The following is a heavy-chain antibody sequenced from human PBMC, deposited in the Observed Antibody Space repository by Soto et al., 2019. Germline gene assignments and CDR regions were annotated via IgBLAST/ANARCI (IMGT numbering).Heavy chain of an antibody. CDR1: EFTLNDYY. CDR3: VRNNGLNRYFDL. Sequence: EVQLVESGGDLVQPGGSLRLSCAATEFTLNDYYMDWVRQAPGKGLEWLGRTRNKANSYTTEYAASVRGRFTISRDDSEKSLYLQMNGLKTEDTAVYYCVRNNGLNRYFDLWGRGTLVTVSS. V-gene: IGHV3-72*01. J-gene: IGHJ2*01. D-gene: IGHD1-20*01. CDR2: TRNKANSYTT.